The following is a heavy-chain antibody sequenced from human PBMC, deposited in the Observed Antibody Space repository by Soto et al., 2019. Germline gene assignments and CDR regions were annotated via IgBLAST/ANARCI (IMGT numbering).Heavy chain of an antibody. V-gene: IGHV4-61*01. Sequence: SETLSLTCTVSGVSISSGNYYWTWIRQPPGRELEWIGSIYYTGSTNYNPSLKSRVTVSIDTSKHQFSLNLNSVTAADAAVYYCARMVYFYYDLDVWGQGTTVTVSS. CDR1: GVSISSGNYY. D-gene: IGHD2-8*01. J-gene: IGHJ6*02. CDR2: IYYTGST. CDR3: ARMVYFYYDLDV.